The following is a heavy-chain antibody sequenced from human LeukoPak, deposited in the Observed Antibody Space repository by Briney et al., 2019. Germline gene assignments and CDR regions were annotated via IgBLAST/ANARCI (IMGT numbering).Heavy chain of an antibody. D-gene: IGHD3-22*01. CDR3: ARRSTYYYDSSGYYLDY. V-gene: IGHV5-51*01. J-gene: IGHJ4*02. CDR2: IHPGDSDA. Sequence: GESLQISCKGSGYSFTNYWIAWVRQMPGKGLEWMGIIHPGDSDARYSPSFEGQVSFSADKSISAAYLQWSSLKASDTAMYYCARRSTYYYDSSGYYLDYWGQGTLVTVSS. CDR1: GYSFTNYW.